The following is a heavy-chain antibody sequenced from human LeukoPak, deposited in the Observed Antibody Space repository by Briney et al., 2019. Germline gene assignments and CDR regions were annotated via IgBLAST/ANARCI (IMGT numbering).Heavy chain of an antibody. V-gene: IGHV3-30-3*01. Sequence: GGSLRLSCAASGFTFSSYAMHWVRQAPGKGLEWVAVISYDGSNKYYADSVKGRFTISRDDSKNTLYLQMNSLRAEDTAVYYCASLEYSSSSLYDYYYMDVWGKGTTVTVSS. J-gene: IGHJ6*03. CDR1: GFTFSSYA. CDR3: ASLEYSSSSLYDYYYMDV. D-gene: IGHD6-6*01. CDR2: ISYDGSNK.